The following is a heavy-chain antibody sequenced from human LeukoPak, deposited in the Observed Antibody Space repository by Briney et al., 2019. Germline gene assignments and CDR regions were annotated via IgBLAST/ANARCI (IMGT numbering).Heavy chain of an antibody. J-gene: IGHJ6*02. D-gene: IGHD6-19*01. Sequence: SETLSLTCTVSGGSISSSSYYWGWIRQPPGEGLEWIGSIYYSGSTYYNPSLKSRVTISVDTSKNQFSLKLSSVTAADTAVYYCAADGSSGWYGYYYYGMDVWGQGTTVTVSS. CDR2: IYYSGST. CDR1: GGSISSSSYY. CDR3: AADGSSGWYGYYYYGMDV. V-gene: IGHV4-39*01.